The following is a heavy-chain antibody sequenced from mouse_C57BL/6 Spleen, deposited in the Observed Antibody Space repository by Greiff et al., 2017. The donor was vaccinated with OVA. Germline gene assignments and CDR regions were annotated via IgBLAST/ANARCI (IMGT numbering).Heavy chain of an antibody. J-gene: IGHJ2*01. CDR3: ARGNYGSSLYYFEY. V-gene: IGHV1-69*01. CDR2: NDPSDSYT. CDR1: GYTFTSYR. D-gene: IGHD1-1*01. Sequence: QVQLQQPGAELVMPGASVKLSCKASGYTFTSYRMHWVKQRPGQDLEWIGENDPSDSYTNYNQKFKGKTTLTVDKSSSTAYMQLSSLTSEDSAVYYCARGNYGSSLYYFEYWGQGTTLTVSA.